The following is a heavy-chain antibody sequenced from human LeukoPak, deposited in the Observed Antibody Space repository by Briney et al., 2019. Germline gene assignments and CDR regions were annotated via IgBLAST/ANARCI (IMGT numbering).Heavy chain of an antibody. CDR2: INSDGSST. CDR3: ARERVMYYSGAGSPDY. V-gene: IGHV3-74*01. D-gene: IGHD3-10*01. J-gene: IGHJ4*02. CDR1: RFTLSRYW. Sequence: GGSLRLSCAASRFTLSRYWMHWVRPGPGKGLVWVSRINSDGSSTNYADSVRGRFTMSRDKAKNTLYLQMKSLRAEDTAVYYCARERVMYYSGAGSPDYWGQGTLVTVSS.